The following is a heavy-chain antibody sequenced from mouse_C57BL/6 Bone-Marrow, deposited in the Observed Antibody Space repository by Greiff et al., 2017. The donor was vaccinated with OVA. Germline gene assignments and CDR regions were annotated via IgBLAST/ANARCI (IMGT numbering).Heavy chain of an antibody. CDR2: IDPENGDT. Sequence: VQLQQSGAELVRPGASVKLSCTASGFNIKDDYMHWVKQRPEQGLEWIGWIDPENGDTEYASKFQGKATITADTSSNTAYLQLSSLTSEDTAVYYCTTPHDGSSYVNYWGQGTTLTVSS. CDR1: GFNIKDDY. V-gene: IGHV14-4*01. J-gene: IGHJ2*01. D-gene: IGHD1-1*01. CDR3: TTPHDGSSYVNY.